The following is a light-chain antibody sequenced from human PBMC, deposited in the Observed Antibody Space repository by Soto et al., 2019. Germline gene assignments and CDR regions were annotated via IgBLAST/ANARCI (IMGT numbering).Light chain of an antibody. CDR2: EGI. J-gene: IGLJ1*01. V-gene: IGLV2-23*01. Sequence: QSVLTQPASVSGSPGQSITISCSGTSSNIGGYNVVSWYQQHPGKAPKVIVYEGIKRPSGVSDRFSGSPSGSTASLTIYGLQAEYEAEDYCCSYAGATTYVFGSGTKLTVL. CDR1: SSNIGGYNV. CDR3: CSYAGATTYV.